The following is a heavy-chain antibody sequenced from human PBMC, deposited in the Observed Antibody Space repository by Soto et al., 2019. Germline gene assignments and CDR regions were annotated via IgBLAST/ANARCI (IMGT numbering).Heavy chain of an antibody. Sequence: SETLSLTCTVSGGSISSYYWSWIGQPAGKGLEWIGRIYTSGSTNYNPSLKSRVTMSVDTSKNQFSLKLSSVTATDTAVYYCARDGWGALNYYYYYGMDVWGQGTTVTVSS. V-gene: IGHV4-4*07. CDR3: ARDGWGALNYYYYYGMDV. CDR2: IYTSGST. J-gene: IGHJ6*02. CDR1: GGSISSYY. D-gene: IGHD3-16*01.